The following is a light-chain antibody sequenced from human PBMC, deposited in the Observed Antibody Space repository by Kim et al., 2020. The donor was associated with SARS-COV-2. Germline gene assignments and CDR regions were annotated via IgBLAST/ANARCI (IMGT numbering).Light chain of an antibody. Sequence: EIVLTQSPGTLSLSPGERATLSCRASQSVRSNFLAWYQQKVGQAPRLLIYGVSTRATGIPDRFSGSGSGTDFTLAISRLEPEDFAVYYCQQYDNSAKYTFGQGTKLAI. V-gene: IGKV3-20*01. CDR3: QQYDNSAKYT. CDR2: GVS. CDR1: QSVRSNF. J-gene: IGKJ2*01.